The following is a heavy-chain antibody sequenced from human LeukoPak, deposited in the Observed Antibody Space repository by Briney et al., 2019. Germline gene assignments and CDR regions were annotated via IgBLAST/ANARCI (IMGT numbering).Heavy chain of an antibody. Sequence: SETLSLTCAVYGGSFSGYYWSWIRQPPGKGLEWIGEINHSGSTNYNPSLKSRVTISVDKSKNQFSLKLSSVTAADTAVYYCARDPVYYYGMDVWGQGTTVTVSS. V-gene: IGHV4-34*01. CDR2: INHSGST. J-gene: IGHJ6*02. CDR3: ARDPVYYYGMDV. CDR1: GGSFSGYY.